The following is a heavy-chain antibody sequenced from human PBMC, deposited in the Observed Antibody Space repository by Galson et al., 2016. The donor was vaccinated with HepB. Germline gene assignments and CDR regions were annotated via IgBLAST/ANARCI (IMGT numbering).Heavy chain of an antibody. CDR1: GDTFTGHF. CDR2: INPDNTGT. V-gene: IGHV1-2*02. Sequence: SVKVSCKASGDTFTGHFVHWVRQTPGQGLEWMGWINPDNTGTKYTQKFQGRVTMTRDTSISTVYMDLNRLTSDDTAVYFCAREKVVVSDHKRTFDYWGQGTLVTVSS. CDR3: AREKVVVSDHKRTFDY. J-gene: IGHJ4*02. D-gene: IGHD5/OR15-5a*01.